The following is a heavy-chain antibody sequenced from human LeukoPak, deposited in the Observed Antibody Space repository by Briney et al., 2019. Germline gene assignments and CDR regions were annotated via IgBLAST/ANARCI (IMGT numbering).Heavy chain of an antibody. D-gene: IGHD1-26*01. V-gene: IGHV3-30*04. Sequence: GGSLRLSCAASGFTFSSYAMHWVRQAPGKGLEWVAVISYDGSNKYYADSVKGRFTISRDNSKNTLYLQMNSLRAEDTAAYYCARAQWEWELLTYNWFDPWGQGTLVTVSS. CDR3: ARAQWEWELLTYNWFDP. J-gene: IGHJ5*02. CDR1: GFTFSSYA. CDR2: ISYDGSNK.